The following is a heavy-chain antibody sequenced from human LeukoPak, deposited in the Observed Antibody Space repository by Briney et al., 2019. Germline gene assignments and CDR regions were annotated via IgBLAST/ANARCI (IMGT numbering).Heavy chain of an antibody. CDR1: GYTFTSYY. CDR3: ARARYDILTGYYSLFDY. CDR2: INPNSGGT. J-gene: IGHJ4*02. D-gene: IGHD3-9*01. Sequence: ASVKVSCKASGYTFTSYYMHWVRQAPGQGLEWMGRINPNSGGTNYAQKFQGRVTMTRDTSISTAYMKLSRLRSDDTAVYYCARARYDILTGYYSLFDYWGQGSLVTVSS. V-gene: IGHV1-2*06.